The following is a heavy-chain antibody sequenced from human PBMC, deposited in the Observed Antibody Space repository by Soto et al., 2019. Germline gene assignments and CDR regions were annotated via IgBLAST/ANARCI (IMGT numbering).Heavy chain of an antibody. Sequence: QVQLVQSGAEVKKPGSSVKVSCKASGGTFSSYAISWVRQAPGQGLEWMGGIIPIFGTANYAQKFQGRVTITADESTSTAYMERSSMRSEDTAVYYCARASLYSGSYRGWYFDLWGRGTLVTVSS. J-gene: IGHJ2*01. CDR1: GGTFSSYA. CDR2: IIPIFGTA. D-gene: IGHD1-26*01. V-gene: IGHV1-69*01. CDR3: ARASLYSGSYRGWYFDL.